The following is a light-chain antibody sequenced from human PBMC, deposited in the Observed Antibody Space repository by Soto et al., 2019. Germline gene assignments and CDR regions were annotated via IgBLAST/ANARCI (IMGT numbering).Light chain of an antibody. V-gene: IGLV1-40*01. CDR2: GNT. CDR3: QSYDSSLSGRV. J-gene: IGLJ2*01. Sequence: QSVLTQPPSVSGAPGQRVTISCTGGDSNIGAGYDVHWYQQFPRTAPKLLIYGNTNRPSGVPDRFSGSKSGASASLAITGLRAEDEADYHCQSYDSSLSGRVFGGGTQLTVL. CDR1: DSNIGAGYD.